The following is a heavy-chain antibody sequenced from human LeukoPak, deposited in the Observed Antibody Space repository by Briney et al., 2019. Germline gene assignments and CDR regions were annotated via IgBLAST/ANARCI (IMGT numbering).Heavy chain of an antibody. CDR3: ARDYGDYGEYFDY. Sequence: GGSLRLSCAASGFTFSSYSMNWVRQAPGKGLEWVSHISSSSSTTYYADSVKGRFTISRDNAKNSVFLQMNILRDEDTAVYYCARDYGDYGEYFDYWGQGTLVTVSS. J-gene: IGHJ4*02. CDR1: GFTFSSYS. V-gene: IGHV3-48*02. CDR2: ISSSSSTT. D-gene: IGHD4-17*01.